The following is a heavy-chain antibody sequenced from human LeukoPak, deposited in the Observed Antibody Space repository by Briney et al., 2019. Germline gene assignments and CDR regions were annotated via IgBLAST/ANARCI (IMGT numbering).Heavy chain of an antibody. CDR1: GGSISSYY. J-gene: IGHJ4*02. D-gene: IGHD3-22*01. CDR2: IYYSGST. V-gene: IGHV4-59*01. CDR3: ARARQYYYDSSGYYYPFDY. Sequence: SETLSLTCTVSGGSISSYYWSWIRQPPGKGLEWIGYIYYSGSTNYNPSLKSRVTISVDTSKNQFSLKLSSVTAADTAVYYCARARQYYYDSSGYYYPFDYWGQGTLVTVSS.